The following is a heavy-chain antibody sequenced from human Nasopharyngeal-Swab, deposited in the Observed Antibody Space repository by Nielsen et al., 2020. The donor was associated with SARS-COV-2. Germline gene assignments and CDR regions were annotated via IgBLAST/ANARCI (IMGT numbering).Heavy chain of an antibody. CDR3: ARLLRYFDWLLTPYYFDY. CDR2: ISAYNGNT. J-gene: IGHJ4*02. D-gene: IGHD3-9*01. Sequence: ASVKVSCKASGYTFTSYGIRWVRQAPGQGLEWMGWISAYNGNTNYAQKLQGRVTMTTDTSTSTAYMELRSLRSDDTAVYYCARLLRYFDWLLTPYYFDYWGQGTLVTVSS. V-gene: IGHV1-18*01. CDR1: GYTFTSYG.